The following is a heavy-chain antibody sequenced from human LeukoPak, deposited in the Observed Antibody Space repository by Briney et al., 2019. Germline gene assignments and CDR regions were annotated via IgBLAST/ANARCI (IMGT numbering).Heavy chain of an antibody. D-gene: IGHD5-18*01. J-gene: IGHJ4*02. V-gene: IGHV3-74*01. CDR2: INSDGSTT. CDR3: ARDWVYSYGYDTDY. CDR1: GFTFSSYW. Sequence: GGSLRLSCAASGFTFSSYWMRWVRQAPGKGLVWVSRINSDGSTTTYADSVKGRFTISRDNAKNSLYLQMNSLRAEDTAVYYCARDWVYSYGYDTDYWGQGTLVTVSS.